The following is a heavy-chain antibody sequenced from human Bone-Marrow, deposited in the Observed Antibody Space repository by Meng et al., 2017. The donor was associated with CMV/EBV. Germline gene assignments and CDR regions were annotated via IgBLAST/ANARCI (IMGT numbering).Heavy chain of an antibody. CDR3: ARGKQYYDFWSGYLY. V-gene: IGHV1-8*01. CDR1: GYTFTSYD. CDR2: MNPNSGST. D-gene: IGHD3-3*01. Sequence: ASVKVSCKASGYTFTSYDINWVRQATGQGLEWMGWMNPNSGSTGYAQKFQGRVTMTRNTSISTAYMELSSLRSEDTAVYYCARGKQYYDFWSGYLYWGQGTLVTVSS. J-gene: IGHJ4*02.